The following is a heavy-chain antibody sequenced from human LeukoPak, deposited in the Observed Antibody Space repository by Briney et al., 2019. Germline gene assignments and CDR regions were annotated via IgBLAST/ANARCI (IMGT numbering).Heavy chain of an antibody. D-gene: IGHD5-18*01. V-gene: IGHV3-30*18. CDR2: ISYDGSNK. J-gene: IGHJ4*02. CDR3: AKDLNSYGYGDYFDY. Sequence: PGRSLRLSCAASGFTFSSYGMHWVRQAPGKGLEWVAVISYDGSNKYYADSVKGRFTISRDNSKNTLYLQMNNLRAEDTAVYYCAKDLNSYGYGDYFDYWGQGTLVTVSS. CDR1: GFTFSSYG.